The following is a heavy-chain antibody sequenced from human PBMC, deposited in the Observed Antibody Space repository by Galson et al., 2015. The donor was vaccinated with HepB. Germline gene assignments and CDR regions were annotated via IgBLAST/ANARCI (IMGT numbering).Heavy chain of an antibody. J-gene: IGHJ4*02. V-gene: IGHV1-69*13. CDR1: GGTFSSYA. CDR2: IIPIFGTA. Sequence: SVKVSCKTSGGTFSSYAISWVRKAPGQGLEWMGGIIPIFGTANYAQKFQGRVTITADESTGTAYMGLSSLRSEDTAVYYCARVLISSGWTHFDYWGQGTLVTVSS. CDR3: ARVLISSGWTHFDY. D-gene: IGHD6-19*01.